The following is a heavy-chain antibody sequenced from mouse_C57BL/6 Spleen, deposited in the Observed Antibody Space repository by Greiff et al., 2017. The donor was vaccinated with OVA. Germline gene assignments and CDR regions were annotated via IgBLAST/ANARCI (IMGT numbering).Heavy chain of an antibody. J-gene: IGHJ4*01. Sequence: EVQRVESGPGLVKPSQSLSLTCSVTGYSITSGYYWNWIRQFPGNKLEWMGYISYDGSNNYNPSFKNRISITRDTSKNPFFLKLNSVTTEDTATYYGERQDTIYYGDYVYAMDYWGQGTSVTVSS. D-gene: IGHD2-13*01. CDR2: ISYDGSN. CDR1: GYSITSGYY. V-gene: IGHV3-6*01. CDR3: ERQDTIYYGDYVYAMDY.